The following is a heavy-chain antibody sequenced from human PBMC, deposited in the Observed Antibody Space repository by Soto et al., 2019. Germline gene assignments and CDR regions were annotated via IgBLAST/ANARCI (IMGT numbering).Heavy chain of an antibody. V-gene: IGHV4-61*01. CDR1: GGSVSSGSYY. Sequence: QVQLQESGPGLVKPSETLSLTCTVSGGSVSSGSYYWSWIRQPPGKGLEWIGCIYYSGSTNYNPSLKSRVTISVDTSKTQFSLKLSSVTAAGTAVYYCARGIEGWYQGRYYYGMDVWGQGTTVTVSS. D-gene: IGHD6-19*01. CDR3: ARGIEGWYQGRYYYGMDV. J-gene: IGHJ6*02. CDR2: IYYSGST.